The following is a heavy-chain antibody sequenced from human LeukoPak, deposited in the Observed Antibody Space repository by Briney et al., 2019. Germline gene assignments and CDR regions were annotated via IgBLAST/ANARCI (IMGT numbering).Heavy chain of an antibody. J-gene: IGHJ4*02. CDR3: ATVSAAGTGFSDH. D-gene: IGHD6-13*01. CDR2: IKQDGSQK. CDR1: GFTFSSYW. V-gene: IGHV3-7*05. Sequence: GGSLRLSCAASGFTFSSYWMIWVRQAPGKGLEWVANIKQDGSQKNYVDSVKGRFTIPRDNAKSSLYLQMNSLTAEDTAVYFCATVSAAGTGFSDHWGQGTLVTVSS.